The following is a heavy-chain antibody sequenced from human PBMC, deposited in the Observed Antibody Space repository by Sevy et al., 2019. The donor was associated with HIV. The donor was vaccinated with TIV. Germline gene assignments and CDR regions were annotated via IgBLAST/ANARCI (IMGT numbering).Heavy chain of an antibody. CDR3: ASRGYSYGYYSYGMDV. D-gene: IGHD5-18*01. CDR1: GGSISSSSYY. V-gene: IGHV4-39*01. CDR2: FYYSGST. J-gene: IGHJ6*02. Sequence: SETLSLTCTVSGGSISSSSYYWGWIRQPPGKGLEWIGGFYYSGSTYCNPSLKSRVTISVDTSKNQFSLKLSSVTAEDTAVYYCASRGYSYGYYSYGMDVWGQGTTVTVSS.